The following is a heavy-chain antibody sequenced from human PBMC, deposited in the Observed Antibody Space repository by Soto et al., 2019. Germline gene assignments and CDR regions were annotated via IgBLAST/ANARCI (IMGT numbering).Heavy chain of an antibody. D-gene: IGHD6-19*01. CDR3: AKSPPAVAGYFDY. CDR1: GFTFSSSG. V-gene: IGHV3-30*18. J-gene: IGHJ4*02. CDR2: TSYDGSNG. Sequence: QVQLVESGGGVVQPGRSLRLSCVASGFTFSSSGMHWVRQTPGKGLEWVAVTSYDGSNGYYADSVRGRFTISRDNSKNTLYLQMNSLRAEDTAVYYCAKSPPAVAGYFDYWGQRTLVTVSS.